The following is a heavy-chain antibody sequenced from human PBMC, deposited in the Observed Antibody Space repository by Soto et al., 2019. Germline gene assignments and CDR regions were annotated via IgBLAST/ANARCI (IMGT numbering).Heavy chain of an antibody. D-gene: IGHD3-22*01. Sequence: GGSLRLSCAASGFTFSSYGVHWVRQAPGKGLEWVAVIWYDGSNKYYADSVKGRFTISRDNSKNTLYLQMNSLRAEDTAVYYCARGFKFAVYYYDSSGYSYPWGQGTLVTVSS. CDR1: GFTFSSYG. CDR3: ARGFKFAVYYYDSSGYSYP. CDR2: IWYDGSNK. J-gene: IGHJ5*02. V-gene: IGHV3-33*01.